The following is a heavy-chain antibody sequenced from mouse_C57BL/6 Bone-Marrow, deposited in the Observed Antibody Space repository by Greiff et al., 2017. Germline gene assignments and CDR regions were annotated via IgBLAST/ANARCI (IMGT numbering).Heavy chain of an antibody. V-gene: IGHV1-15*01. Sequence: QVQLQQSGAELVRPGASVTLSCKASGYTFTDYEMHWVKQTPVHGLEWIGAIDPETGGTAYNQKFKGKAILTADKSSSTAYMELRSLTSEDSAVYYCTRRGPTVVAVDYGGRGTTLTVSS. CDR2: IDPETGGT. J-gene: IGHJ2*01. D-gene: IGHD1-1*01. CDR1: GYTFTDYE. CDR3: TRRGPTVVAVDY.